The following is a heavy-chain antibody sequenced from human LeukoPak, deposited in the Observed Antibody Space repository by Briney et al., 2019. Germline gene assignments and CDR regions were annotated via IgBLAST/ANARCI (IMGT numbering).Heavy chain of an antibody. V-gene: IGHV3-9*01. CDR2: ISWNSGSL. J-gene: IGHJ4*02. Sequence: PGGSLRLSCAASGFTFDDYAMHWVRQAPGKGLEWVSGISWNSGSLGYADSVKGRFTISRDNAKNSLYLQMNSLRAEDTALYYCAKDISSGWYGEYYLDYWGQGTLVTVSS. CDR1: GFTFDDYA. D-gene: IGHD6-19*01. CDR3: AKDISSGWYGEYYLDY.